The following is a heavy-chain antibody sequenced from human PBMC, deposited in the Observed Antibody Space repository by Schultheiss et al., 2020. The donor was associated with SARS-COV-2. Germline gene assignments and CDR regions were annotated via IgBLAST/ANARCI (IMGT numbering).Heavy chain of an antibody. D-gene: IGHD5-18*01. CDR1: GGSISSGGHY. CDR2: IYYSGST. V-gene: IGHV4-61*08. CDR3: ARVGYSYGLDYYYYGMDV. Sequence: SQTLSLTCTVPGGSISSGGHYWSWIRQPPGKGLEWIGYIYYSGSTNYNPSLKSRVTISVDTSKNQFSLKLSSVTAADTAVYDCARVGYSYGLDYYYYGMDVWGQGTTVTVSS. J-gene: IGHJ6*02.